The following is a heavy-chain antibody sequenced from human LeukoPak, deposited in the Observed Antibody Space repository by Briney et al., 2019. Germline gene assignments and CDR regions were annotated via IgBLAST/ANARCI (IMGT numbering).Heavy chain of an antibody. Sequence: KASETLSLTCTVSGGSISSYYWSWIRQPPGKGLEWIGYIYYSGSTNYNPSLKSRVTISVDTSKSQFSLKLSSVTAADTAVYYCARVYDYGDYHDAFDIWGQGTMVTVSS. CDR2: IYYSGST. CDR1: GGSISSYY. CDR3: ARVYDYGDYHDAFDI. V-gene: IGHV4-59*01. J-gene: IGHJ3*02. D-gene: IGHD4-17*01.